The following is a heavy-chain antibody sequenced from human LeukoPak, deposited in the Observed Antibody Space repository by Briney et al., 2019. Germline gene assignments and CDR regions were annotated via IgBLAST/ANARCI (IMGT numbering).Heavy chain of an antibody. J-gene: IGHJ3*01. V-gene: IGHV4-61*02. CDR1: GGSINSNSYS. CDR3: ARADRSGYFGNVVAFDV. Sequence: SETLSLTCTVSGGSINSNSYSWTWIRQPAGKGLEWIGRIHISGSTDYTPSLRSRVTISVDTSKNQFSLKLSSVTAADTAVYYCARADRSGYFGNVVAFDVWGQGTMVTASS. D-gene: IGHD3-22*01. CDR2: IHISGST.